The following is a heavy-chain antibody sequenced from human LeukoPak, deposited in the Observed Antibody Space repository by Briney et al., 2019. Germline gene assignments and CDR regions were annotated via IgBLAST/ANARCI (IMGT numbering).Heavy chain of an antibody. Sequence: GGSLRLSCAASGFTVSSNYMSWVRQAPGKGLEWVSVIYSGSSTYYADSVKGRFTISRDNSKNTLYLQMNGLRAEDTAVYYCAREGYSGYYFDIWGQGTMVTVSS. V-gene: IGHV3-53*01. J-gene: IGHJ3*02. CDR3: AREGYSGYYFDI. CDR2: IYSGSST. D-gene: IGHD5-12*01. CDR1: GFTVSSNY.